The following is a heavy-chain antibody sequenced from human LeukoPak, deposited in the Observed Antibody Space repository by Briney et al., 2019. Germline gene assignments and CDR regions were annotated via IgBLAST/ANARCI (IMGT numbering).Heavy chain of an antibody. CDR2: INPNSGGT. CDR3: ARGRGGTIFGVVIIRWFDP. Sequence: ASVKVSCKASGYTFTGYYMHWVRQAPGQGLEWMGWINPNSGGTNYAQKFQGRVTMTRDTSISTAYMELSGLRSDDTAVYYCARGRGGTIFGVVIIRWFDPWGQGTLVTVSS. J-gene: IGHJ5*02. CDR1: GYTFTGYY. D-gene: IGHD3-3*01. V-gene: IGHV1-2*02.